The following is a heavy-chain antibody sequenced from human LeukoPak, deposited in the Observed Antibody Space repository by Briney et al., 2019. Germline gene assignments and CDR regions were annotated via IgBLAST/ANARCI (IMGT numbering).Heavy chain of an antibody. CDR1: GFTFSSYG. D-gene: IGHD1-26*01. CDR2: ISYDGSNK. V-gene: IGHV3-30*18. Sequence: GGSLRLSCAASGFTFSSYGMHWVRQAPGKGLEWVAVISYDGSNKYYADSVKGRFTISRDNSKNTLYLQMNGLRAEDTAVYYCAKEGFGNYYSAYFDYWGQGTLVTVSS. J-gene: IGHJ4*02. CDR3: AKEGFGNYYSAYFDY.